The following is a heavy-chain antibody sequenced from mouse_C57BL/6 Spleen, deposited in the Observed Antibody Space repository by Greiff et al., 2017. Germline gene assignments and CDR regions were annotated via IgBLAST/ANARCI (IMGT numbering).Heavy chain of an antibody. D-gene: IGHD1-1*01. CDR2: IYPGDGDT. J-gene: IGHJ2*01. CDR1: GYAFSSSW. Sequence: QVQLQQSGPELVKPGASVKISCKASGYAFSSSWMNWVKQRPGKGLEWIGRIYPGDGDTNNNGKFKGKATLTADKSSSTAYMQLSSLTSEDSAVYFCARSYYGSSYGNYFDYWGQGTTLTVSS. V-gene: IGHV1-82*01. CDR3: ARSYYGSSYGNYFDY.